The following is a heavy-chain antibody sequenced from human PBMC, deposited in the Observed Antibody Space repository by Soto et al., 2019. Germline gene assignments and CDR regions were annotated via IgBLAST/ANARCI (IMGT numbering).Heavy chain of an antibody. CDR3: ARDHSNTVTTYYYYGMDV. D-gene: IGHD4-4*01. CDR1: GYTFTSYG. Sequence: GASVKVSCKASGYTFTSYGISCVRQAPGQVLEWMGWISAYNGNTNYAQKLQGRVTMTTDTSTSTAYMELRSLRSDDTAVYYCARDHSNTVTTYYYYGMDVWGQGTTVTVSS. V-gene: IGHV1-18*04. J-gene: IGHJ6*02. CDR2: ISAYNGNT.